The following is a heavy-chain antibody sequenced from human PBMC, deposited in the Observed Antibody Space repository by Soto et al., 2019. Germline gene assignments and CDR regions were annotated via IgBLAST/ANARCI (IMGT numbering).Heavy chain of an antibody. CDR3: VMVDNYVTPTPQDV. Sequence: QVQLVQSGDEVKKPGASVKVSCKAYGYIFVNYGIAWVRQAPGHGLEWLGWISPYTGNTHSATKVQGRITMTTDTSTSTAYMDLGSLTSDDTAVYYCVMVDNYVTPTPQDVWGQGTTVTVSS. V-gene: IGHV1-18*01. CDR1: GYIFVNYG. D-gene: IGHD3-16*01. J-gene: IGHJ6*02. CDR2: ISPYTGNT.